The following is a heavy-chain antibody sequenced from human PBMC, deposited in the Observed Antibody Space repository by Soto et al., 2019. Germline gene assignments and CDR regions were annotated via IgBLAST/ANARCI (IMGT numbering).Heavy chain of an antibody. Sequence: SETLSLPCTVSGGSISSGGYYWSWIRQHPGKGLEWIGYIYYSGSTYYNPSLKSRVTISVDTSKNQFSLKLGSVTAADTAVYYFARGGPYDYVWGSYRYRNWFDPWGQGTLVTVSS. J-gene: IGHJ5*02. V-gene: IGHV4-31*03. D-gene: IGHD3-16*02. CDR3: ARGGPYDYVWGSYRYRNWFDP. CDR1: GGSISSGGYY. CDR2: IYYSGST.